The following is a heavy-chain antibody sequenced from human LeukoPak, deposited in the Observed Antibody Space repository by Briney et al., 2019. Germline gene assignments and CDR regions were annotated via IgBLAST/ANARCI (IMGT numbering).Heavy chain of an antibody. CDR3: AKDLSWLGLDS. J-gene: IGHJ4*02. CDR2: IGPTGDRK. CDR1: GFTFSSYG. V-gene: IGHV3-23*01. Sequence: PGGSLRLSCAASGFTFSSYGISWVRQAPGKGLEWVSGIGPTGDRKYYADSVKGRFTISRDNSKNTLWLQMNSLRAEDTALYYCAKDLSWLGLDSWGQGTPVTVSS. D-gene: IGHD6-19*01.